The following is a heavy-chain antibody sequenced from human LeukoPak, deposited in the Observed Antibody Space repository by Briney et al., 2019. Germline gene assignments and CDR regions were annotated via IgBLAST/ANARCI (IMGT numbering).Heavy chain of an antibody. D-gene: IGHD6-13*01. Sequence: SGGSLRLSCAASGFTFSSYWMTWVRQAPGKGLEWVANIKLDVSETYYVDSVRGRFTISRDNTKNSLYLQMNSLRAEDTAVYYCARVPLAAPGDYYYHGMDVWGQGTTVTVSS. J-gene: IGHJ6*02. V-gene: IGHV3-7*01. CDR2: IKLDVSET. CDR1: GFTFSSYW. CDR3: ARVPLAAPGDYYYHGMDV.